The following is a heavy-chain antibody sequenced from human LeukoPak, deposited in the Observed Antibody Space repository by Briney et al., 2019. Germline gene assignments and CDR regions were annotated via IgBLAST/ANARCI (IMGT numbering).Heavy chain of an antibody. D-gene: IGHD6-13*01. CDR3: ARETAAAGHESWYFDL. Sequence: ASVKVSCKASGYTFTGYYMHWVRQAPGQGLEWMGWINPNSGGTNYAQKVQGRVTMTRDTSINTAYMELSRLRSDDTAVYYCARETAAAGHESWYFDLWGRGTLVTVSS. V-gene: IGHV1-2*02. CDR2: INPNSGGT. J-gene: IGHJ2*01. CDR1: GYTFTGYY.